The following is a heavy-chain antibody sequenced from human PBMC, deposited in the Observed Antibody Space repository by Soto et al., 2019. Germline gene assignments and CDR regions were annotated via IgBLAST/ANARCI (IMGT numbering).Heavy chain of an antibody. CDR3: ASRDPGTSVDY. Sequence: PETLSLTCAFYGGSFSGYYWSWIRQPPGKGLEWIGEINHSGSTNYNPSLKSRVTISVDTSKNQFSLKLSSVTAADTAVYYCASRDPGTSVDYWGQGTLVTVSS. CDR2: INHSGST. CDR1: GGSFSGYY. D-gene: IGHD1-7*01. V-gene: IGHV4-34*01. J-gene: IGHJ4*02.